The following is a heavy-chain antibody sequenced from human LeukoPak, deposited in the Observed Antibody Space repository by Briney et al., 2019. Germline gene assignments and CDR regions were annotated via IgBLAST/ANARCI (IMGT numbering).Heavy chain of an antibody. Sequence: GGSLRLSCAASGFTYSSCAMSWVRQAPGKGLEWVSAISGSGGTGTYYADSVKGRFTISRDNSKNTLYLQMNSLRAEDTAVYYCARKGQGSNWAAEYFQNWGQGTLVTVSS. CDR2: ISGSGGTGT. J-gene: IGHJ1*01. D-gene: IGHD6-13*01. CDR3: ARKGQGSNWAAEYFQN. CDR1: GFTYSSCA. V-gene: IGHV3-23*01.